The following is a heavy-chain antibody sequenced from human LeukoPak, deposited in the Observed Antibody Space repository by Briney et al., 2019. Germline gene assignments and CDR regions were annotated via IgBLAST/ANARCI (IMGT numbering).Heavy chain of an antibody. Sequence: SETLSLTCTVSGGSISSYYWSWIRQPPGKGLEWIGYIYYSGSTNYNPSLKSRVTISVDTSKNQFSLKLSSVTAADTAVYYCASLAGTPRYFDYWGQGTLVTVSS. CDR1: GGSISSYY. D-gene: IGHD3-10*01. V-gene: IGHV4-59*01. J-gene: IGHJ4*02. CDR3: ASLAGTPRYFDY. CDR2: IYYSGST.